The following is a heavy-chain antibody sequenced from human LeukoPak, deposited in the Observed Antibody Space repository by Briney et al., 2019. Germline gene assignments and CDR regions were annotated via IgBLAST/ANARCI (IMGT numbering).Heavy chain of an antibody. D-gene: IGHD2-15*01. J-gene: IGHJ5*02. CDR2: IYHSGST. Sequence: PETLSLTCAVSGGSISSSNWWSWVRQPPGKGLEWIGEIYHSGSTNYNPSLKSRVTISVDKSKNQFSLKLSSVTAADTAVYYCARRVLSPAIVVVVAASWFDPWGQGTLVTVSS. V-gene: IGHV4-4*03. CDR1: GGSISSSNW. CDR3: ARRVLSPAIVVVVAASWFDP.